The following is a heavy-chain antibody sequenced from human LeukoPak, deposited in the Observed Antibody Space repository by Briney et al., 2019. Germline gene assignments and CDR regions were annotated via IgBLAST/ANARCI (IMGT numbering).Heavy chain of an antibody. V-gene: IGHV3-33*01. CDR1: GFTFSSYG. CDR2: IWYGGSNK. D-gene: IGHD1-1*01. J-gene: IGHJ4*02. CDR3: ASAWNQQPFDY. Sequence: GRSLRLSCAASGFTFSSYGMHWVRQAPGKGLEWVAVIWYGGSNKYYADSVKGRFTISRDNSKNTLYLQMNSLRAEDTAVYYCASAWNQQPFDYWGQGTLVTVSS.